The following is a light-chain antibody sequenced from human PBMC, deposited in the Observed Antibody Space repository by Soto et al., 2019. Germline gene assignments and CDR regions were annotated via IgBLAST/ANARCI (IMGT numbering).Light chain of an antibody. CDR2: GAS. CDR3: QQFDESVT. Sequence: EVVLTQSPATLSLSPGERATLSCRASQSVSNYLAWYQQKPGQAPRLLMYGASDRATGTPGRFSGSGSGTDFTLTISGLEPEDSAVYYCQQFDESVTFGQGTRLEIK. J-gene: IGKJ5*01. V-gene: IGKV3-11*01. CDR1: QSVSNY.